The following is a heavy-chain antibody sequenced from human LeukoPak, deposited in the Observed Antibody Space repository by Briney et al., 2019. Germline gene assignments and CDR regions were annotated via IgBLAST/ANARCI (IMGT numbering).Heavy chain of an antibody. CDR2: IRYDGSNK. CDR1: GFTFSSYG. D-gene: IGHD2-2*01. CDR3: AKDSMVYRSSTSCYPDY. V-gene: IGHV3-30*02. J-gene: IGHJ4*02. Sequence: GESLKISCAASGFTFSSYGMHWVRQAPGKGLEWVAFIRYDGSNKYYADSVKGRFTISRDNSKNTLYLQMNSLRAEDTAVYYCAKDSMVYRSSTSCYPDYWGQGTLVTVSS.